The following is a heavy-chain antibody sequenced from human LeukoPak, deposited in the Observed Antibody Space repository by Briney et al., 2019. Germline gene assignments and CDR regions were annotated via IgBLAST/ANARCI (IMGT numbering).Heavy chain of an antibody. Sequence: PGGSLRLSCAASGFTFSSYSMNWVRQAPGKGLEWVSSISSSSSYIYYADSVKGRFTISRDNAKNSLYLQMNSLRAEDTAVYYCARGGLVGATTYFDYWGQGTLVTVSS. J-gene: IGHJ4*02. CDR2: ISSSSSYI. CDR1: GFTFSSYS. D-gene: IGHD1-26*01. V-gene: IGHV3-21*01. CDR3: ARGGLVGATTYFDY.